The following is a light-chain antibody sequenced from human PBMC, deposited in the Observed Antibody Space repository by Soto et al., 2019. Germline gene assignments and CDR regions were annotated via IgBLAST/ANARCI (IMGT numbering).Light chain of an antibody. CDR3: CSFTASSTLV. CDR1: SSDIGHYDY. Sequence: QSALTQPASVSGSPGQSITISCTGTSSDIGHYDYVSWYQQHPGKAPKLMIYEVSHRPSGVSHRFSGSKSGSTASLTISGLQAEDEADYYCCSFTASSTLVFGTGTKLTVL. CDR2: EVS. V-gene: IGLV2-14*01. J-gene: IGLJ1*01.